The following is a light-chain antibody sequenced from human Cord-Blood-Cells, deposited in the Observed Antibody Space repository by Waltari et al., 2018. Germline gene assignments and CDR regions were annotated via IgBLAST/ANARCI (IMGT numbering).Light chain of an antibody. J-gene: IGLJ2*01. CDR1: SSNIGAGYD. V-gene: IGLV1-40*01. CDR2: CNR. CDR3: QSYDSSLSGVV. Sequence: QSVLTQPPSVSGAPGQRVTISCTGSSSNIGAGYDVHWYQQLPGTAPKLLTCCNRKRPSGVRDRCSGAKAGTAASLAITGLQAGDEADYYCQSYDSSLSGVVFGGGTKLTVL.